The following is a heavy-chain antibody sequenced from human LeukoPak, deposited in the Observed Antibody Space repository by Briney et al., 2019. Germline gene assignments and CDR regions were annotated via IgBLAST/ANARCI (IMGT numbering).Heavy chain of an antibody. D-gene: IGHD3-22*01. CDR2: IKSKADGWTI. V-gene: IGHV3-15*01. Sequence: PGGSLGLSCAASGFTFSDAWMNWVRQAPGKGLEWVGRIKSKADGWTIDYAAPVKGRFTISRDDSKNTVYMQMNSLKTEDTAVYYCSYYYDSSGYVDYWGQGTLVTGSS. CDR1: GFTFSDAW. CDR3: SYYYDSSGYVDY. J-gene: IGHJ4*02.